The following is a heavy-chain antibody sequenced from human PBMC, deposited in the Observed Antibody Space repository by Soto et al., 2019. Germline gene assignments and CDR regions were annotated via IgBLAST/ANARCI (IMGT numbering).Heavy chain of an antibody. J-gene: IGHJ5*02. V-gene: IGHV4-38-2*02. D-gene: IGHD3-3*01. Sequence: TLSLTCAVSGYSTSSGYYWGWIRQPPGKGLEWIGSIYHSGSTYYNPSLKSRVTISVDTSKNQFSLKLSSVTAADTAVYYCARDQRYDFWSGRFDPWGQGTLVTVSS. CDR2: IYHSGST. CDR3: ARDQRYDFWSGRFDP. CDR1: GYSTSSGYY.